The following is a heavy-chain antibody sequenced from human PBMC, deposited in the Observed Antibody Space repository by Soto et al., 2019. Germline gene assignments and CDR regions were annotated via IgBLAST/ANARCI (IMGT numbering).Heavy chain of an antibody. J-gene: IGHJ6*02. CDR3: ARVGTPYPRRSLNV. Sequence: LSRTCQVSGGAIDRGGYYGCWIRRQPGKGVEWIGYIYYSGSTYYNPSLKSRVSISIDTSKNQFSLELISVTDADTAGYYCARVGTPYPRRSLNVRGPGNTVTVSS. CDR1: GGAIDRGGYY. CDR2: IYYSGST. V-gene: IGHV4-31*03. D-gene: IGHD7-27*01.